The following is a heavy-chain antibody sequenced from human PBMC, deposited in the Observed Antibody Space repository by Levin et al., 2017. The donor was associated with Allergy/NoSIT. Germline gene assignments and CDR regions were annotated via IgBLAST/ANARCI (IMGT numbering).Heavy chain of an antibody. CDR1: GDSISINTW. V-gene: IGHV4-4*02. CDR2: ISHSGNT. CDR3: AKHRGRSQGY. Sequence: LSQTLSLTCAVSGDSISINTWWSWVRQPPGKGLEWIGQISHSGNTDYSPSLKSRVTISVDRSQNQVSLNLYSVTAADTAVYYCAKHRGRSQGYWGQGTLVTVSS. J-gene: IGHJ4*02.